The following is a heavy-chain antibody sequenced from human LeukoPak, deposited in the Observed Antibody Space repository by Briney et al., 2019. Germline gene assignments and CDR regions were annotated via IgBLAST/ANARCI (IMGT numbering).Heavy chain of an antibody. V-gene: IGHV4-34*01. CDR3: ARLGSVGYYNYQYMDI. CDR1: GGSFSGYY. Sequence: SETLSLTCAVYGGSFSGYYWSWIRQPPGKGLEWIGEINDIGNTNYDPSLRSRVTISVDTSKNQFSLSLTSATAADTAVYFCARLGSVGYYNYQYMDIWGNGATVTVSS. CDR2: INDIGNT. J-gene: IGHJ6*03. D-gene: IGHD3-10*01.